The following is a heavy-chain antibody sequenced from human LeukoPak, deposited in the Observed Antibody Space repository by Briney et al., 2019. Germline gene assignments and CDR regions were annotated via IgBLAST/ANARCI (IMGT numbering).Heavy chain of an antibody. CDR1: GYSFVGYG. CDR2: FNPENGNT. Sequence: GASVKVSCKASGYSFVGYGITWVRQAPGQGLEWMGWFNPENGNTNYAQKVQGRVTMTADTSTSTSYMELRSLRSDDTAVYYCAREGDSSGGPFDYWGQGTLVTVSS. V-gene: IGHV1-18*01. D-gene: IGHD3-22*01. J-gene: IGHJ4*02. CDR3: AREGDSSGGPFDY.